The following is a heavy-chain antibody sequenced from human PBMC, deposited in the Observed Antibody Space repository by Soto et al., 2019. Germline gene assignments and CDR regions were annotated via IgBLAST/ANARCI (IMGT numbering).Heavy chain of an antibody. J-gene: IGHJ6*02. CDR1: ALTASKNY. D-gene: IGHD3-10*01. CDR3: ARGGSGSDWDYYGMDV. V-gene: IGHV3-66*01. CDR2: IYSGGTT. Sequence: EVQLVESGGGLVQPGGSLRLSCAGSALTASKNYMSWVRQPPGKGLEWVSVIYSGGTTYYADSVKYRFSISRDNSKSTLYLQMDNLRAGDTAVYSCARGGSGSDWDYYGMDVWGQGTTVTVSS.